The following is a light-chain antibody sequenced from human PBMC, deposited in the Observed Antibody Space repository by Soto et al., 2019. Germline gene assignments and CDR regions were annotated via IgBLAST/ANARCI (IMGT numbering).Light chain of an antibody. V-gene: IGKV1-5*03. Sequence: DIHSTQSPSTLFGSLGDRFTITFLASQTISSWLAWYQQKPGKAPKLLIYKASTLKSGVPSRFSGSGSGTEFTLTISSLQPDDFATYYCQHYNSYSEAFGQGTKVDIK. CDR2: KAS. J-gene: IGKJ1*01. CDR1: QTISSW. CDR3: QHYNSYSEA.